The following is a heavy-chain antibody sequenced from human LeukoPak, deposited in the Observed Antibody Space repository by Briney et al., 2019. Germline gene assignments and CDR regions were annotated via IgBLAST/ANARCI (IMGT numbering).Heavy chain of an antibody. CDR3: AREMRYNWFDP. D-gene: IGHD5-24*01. CDR1: GGSFSGYY. V-gene: IGHV4-34*01. CDR2: INHSGST. J-gene: IGHJ5*02. Sequence: PSETLSLTCAVYGGSFSGYYWSWLRQPPGKGLEWIGEINHSGSTNYNPSLKSRVTISVDTSKNQFSLKLSSVTAADTAVYYCAREMRYNWFDPWGQGTLVTVSS.